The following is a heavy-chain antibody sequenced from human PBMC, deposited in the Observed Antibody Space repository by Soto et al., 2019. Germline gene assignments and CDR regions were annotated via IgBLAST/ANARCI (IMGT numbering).Heavy chain of an antibody. CDR1: GYTFTTYW. CDR2: IYPGDSDT. CDR3: GRLDSSYYFDY. Sequence: PGESLKISCKGSGYTFTTYWIGWVLQMPGKGLEWMGIIYPGDSDTTYSPSFQGQVTISADKSISTAYLQWNSLKASDSAMYYCGRLDSSYYFDYWGQGTLVTVSS. V-gene: IGHV5-51*01. J-gene: IGHJ4*02. D-gene: IGHD3-22*01.